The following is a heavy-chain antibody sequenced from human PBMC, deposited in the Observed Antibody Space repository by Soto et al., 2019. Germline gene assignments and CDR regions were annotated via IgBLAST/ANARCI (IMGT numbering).Heavy chain of an antibody. CDR1: GGSFSGYY. D-gene: IGHD4-17*01. CDR3: ALSNLYGDYGDDAFDI. CDR2: INHSGST. V-gene: IGHV4-34*01. J-gene: IGHJ3*02. Sequence: PSETLSLTCAVYGGSFSGYYWSWIRQPPGKGLEWIGEINHSGSTNYNPSLKSRVTISVDTSKNQFSLKLSSVTAADTAVYYCALSNLYGDYGDDAFDIWGQGTMVTVSS.